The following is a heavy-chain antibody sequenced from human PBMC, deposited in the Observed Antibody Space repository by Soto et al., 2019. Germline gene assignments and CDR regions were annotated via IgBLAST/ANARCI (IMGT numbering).Heavy chain of an antibody. CDR2: IYHSGST. CDR1: GGSISSGGYS. Sequence: SETLSLTCAVSGGSISSGGYSWSWIRQPPGKGLEWIGYIYHSGSTYYNPSLKSRVTISVDTSKNQFSLKLSSVTAADTAVYYCATVDLAAAGTFDYWGRGILVTVSS. V-gene: IGHV4-30-2*01. J-gene: IGHJ4*02. CDR3: ATVDLAAAGTFDY. D-gene: IGHD6-13*01.